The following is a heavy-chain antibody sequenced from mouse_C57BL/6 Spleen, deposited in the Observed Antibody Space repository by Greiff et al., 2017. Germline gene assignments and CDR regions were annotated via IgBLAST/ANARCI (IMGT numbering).Heavy chain of an antibody. CDR1: GYAFSSSW. CDR3: ARGRLDY. Sequence: QVLLQQSGPELVKPGASVKISCKASGYAFSSSWMNWVKQRPGKGLEWIGRIYPGDGDTNYNGKFKGKATLTADKSSSTAYMQLSSLTSEDSAVYFCARGRLDYWGQGTTLTVSS. J-gene: IGHJ2*01. V-gene: IGHV1-82*01. CDR2: IYPGDGDT.